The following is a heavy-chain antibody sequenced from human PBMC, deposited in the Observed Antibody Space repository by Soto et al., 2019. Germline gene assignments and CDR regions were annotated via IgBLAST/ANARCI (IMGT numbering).Heavy chain of an antibody. CDR3: AREEGATDFDY. J-gene: IGHJ4*02. CDR1: GYSISSGYY. Sequence: PSETLSLTCAVSGYSISSGYYWGWIRQPPGKGLEWIGSIYHSGSTYYNPSLKSRVTISVDTSKNQFSLKLSSVTAADAAVYYCAREEGATDFDYWGQGXLVTVPS. D-gene: IGHD1-26*01. V-gene: IGHV4-38-2*02. CDR2: IYHSGST.